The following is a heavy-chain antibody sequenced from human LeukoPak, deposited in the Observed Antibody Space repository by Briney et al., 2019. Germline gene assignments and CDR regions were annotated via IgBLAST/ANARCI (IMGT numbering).Heavy chain of an antibody. Sequence: GASVKVSCKASGYTFTGYYMHWVRQAPGQGLEWMGWINPNSGGTNYAQKFQGRATMTRDTSISTAYMELSRLRSDDTAVYYCARGRSSPYYYDSSGYGSFDYWGQGTLVTVSS. CDR2: INPNSGGT. CDR3: ARGRSSPYYYDSSGYGSFDY. D-gene: IGHD3-22*01. V-gene: IGHV1-2*02. CDR1: GYTFTGYY. J-gene: IGHJ4*02.